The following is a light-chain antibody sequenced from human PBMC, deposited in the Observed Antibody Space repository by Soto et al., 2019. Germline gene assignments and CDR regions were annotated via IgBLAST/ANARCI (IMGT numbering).Light chain of an antibody. CDR2: MAS. CDR1: QSISSS. J-gene: IGKJ1*01. CDR3: QQYDRYWT. Sequence: DIQMTQSPSTLSASVGDRVTITCRASQSISSSLAWYQQKPGKAPKLLIYMASSLESGVPSRFSGSGSGTEFTLTISSLQPDDFATYYCQQYDRYWTFGQGTKVDIK. V-gene: IGKV1-5*03.